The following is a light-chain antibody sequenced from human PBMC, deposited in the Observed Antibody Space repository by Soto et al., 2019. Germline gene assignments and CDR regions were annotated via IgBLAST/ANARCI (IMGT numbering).Light chain of an antibody. CDR1: QSVSSSY. J-gene: IGKJ5*01. CDR3: QQYGSSPPLIT. V-gene: IGKV3-20*01. Sequence: EIVLTQSPGTLSLSPGERATLSCRASQSVSSSYLAWYQQKPGQAPRLLISGASSRASGIPDRFSGSGSGTDFTLTIGRLEPEYFAVYYCQQYGSSPPLITFGQGTRLEIK. CDR2: GAS.